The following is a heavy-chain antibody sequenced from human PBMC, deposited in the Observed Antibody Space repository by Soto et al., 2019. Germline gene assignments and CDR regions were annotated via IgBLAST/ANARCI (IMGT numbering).Heavy chain of an antibody. CDR2: MNPDSGNT. V-gene: IGHV1-8*01. CDR1: GYTFTSYD. J-gene: IGHJ5*02. Sequence: ASVKVSCKASGYTFTSYDINWVRQASGQGLEWMGWMNPDSGNTGYAQKFQGRFTISRDNSKNTLYLEMNSLRAEETALYYCARLGKAHDVANGYHLGWLDPWGQGILVTVPQ. D-gene: IGHD2-8*01. CDR3: ARLGKAHDVANGYHLGWLDP.